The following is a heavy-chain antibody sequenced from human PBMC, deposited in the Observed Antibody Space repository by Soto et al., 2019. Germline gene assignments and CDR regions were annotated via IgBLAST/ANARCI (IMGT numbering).Heavy chain of an antibody. CDR1: GSTIDDYA. V-gene: IGHV3-9*01. J-gene: IGHJ4*02. CDR3: GKDLSRGGLES. D-gene: IGHD3-16*01. CDR2: IFWVGGGT. Sequence: EVQVVESGGGLVQPGGSLTLSCVVSGSTIDDYAMHWVRQVPGKGLEWVSGIFWVGGGTGYADSVKVRFTISRDRAKNSLSLQMNSLRIEGTAVYYCGKDLSRGGLESWGQGTRVTVSS.